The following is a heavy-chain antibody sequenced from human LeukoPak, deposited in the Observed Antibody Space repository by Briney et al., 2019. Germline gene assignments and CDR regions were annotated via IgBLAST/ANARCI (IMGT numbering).Heavy chain of an antibody. CDR1: GFTFSSYG. CDR2: IRYDGSNK. CDR3: AKDPLKYYYGSGSPYYFDY. V-gene: IGHV3-30*02. D-gene: IGHD3-10*01. Sequence: GGSLRLSCAASGFTFSSYGMHWVRQAPGKGLEWVAFIRYDGSNKYYADSVKGRFTISRDNSKNTLYLQMNSLRAEDTAVYYCAKDPLKYYYGSGSPYYFDYWGQGTLVTVSS. J-gene: IGHJ4*02.